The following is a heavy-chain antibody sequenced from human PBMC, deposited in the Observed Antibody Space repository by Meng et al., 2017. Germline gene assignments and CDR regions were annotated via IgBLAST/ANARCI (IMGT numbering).Heavy chain of an antibody. CDR3: TRDAGLLNWLDP. V-gene: IGHV3-73*02. J-gene: IGHJ5*02. Sequence: VQLVESRGGVAHAWGSLKLSCAASGFLFGESAIHWVRQASGKGLERVSVIERKGKNYATTYGASLSGRFTISRDESRTTAFLQMDSLNTEDTAMYYCTRDAGLLNWLDPWGQGTLVTVSS. D-gene: IGHD2/OR15-2a*01. CDR2: IERKGKNYAT. CDR1: GFLFGESA.